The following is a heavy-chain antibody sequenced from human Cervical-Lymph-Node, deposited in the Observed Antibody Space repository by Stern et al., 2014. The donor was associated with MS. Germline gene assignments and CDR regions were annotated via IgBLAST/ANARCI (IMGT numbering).Heavy chain of an antibody. D-gene: IGHD2-15*01. V-gene: IGHV1-46*01. CDR1: GYTLTIYY. CDR2: NNPRGGRT. CDR3: ASGGEVDGGYV. J-gene: IGHJ6*02. Sequence: VQLVQSGTEVKKPGASVKVSCKASGYTLTIYYIHWVRQAPGQGLEWMGVNNPRGGRTTYAQKFQGRVTMTRDTSTSTAYMELSSLRSDDTAVYYCASGGEVDGGYVWGQGTTVTVFS.